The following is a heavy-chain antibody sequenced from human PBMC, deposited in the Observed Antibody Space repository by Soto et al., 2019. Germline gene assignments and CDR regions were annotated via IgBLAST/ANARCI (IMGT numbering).Heavy chain of an antibody. Sequence: GGSLRLSCAASGVTFGVYNMQWVRQAPGKGPECVAVISYDGSDGYYADSVRGRFTISRDNSNNMLYLEMNSLRPEDTAVYYCATGHRGLTGTTVVVAVPGWFDPWGQGALVTVSS. CDR2: ISYDGSDG. CDR1: GVTFGVYN. V-gene: IGHV3-30*03. CDR3: ATGHRGLTGTTVVVAVPGWFDP. J-gene: IGHJ5*02. D-gene: IGHD2-15*01.